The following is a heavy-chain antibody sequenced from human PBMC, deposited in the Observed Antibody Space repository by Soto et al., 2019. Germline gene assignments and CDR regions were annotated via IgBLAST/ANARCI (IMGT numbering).Heavy chain of an antibody. D-gene: IGHD2-8*01. Sequence: PAETLSLTCTVSGGSISSYYWSWIRQPPGKGLEWIGYIYYSGSTNYNPSLKSRVTISVDTSKNQFSLKLSSVTAADTAVYYCARGNINVVEGLVSWFDPWGQGTPVTVS. CDR3: ARGNINVVEGLVSWFDP. CDR2: IYYSGST. CDR1: GGSISSYY. V-gene: IGHV4-59*13. J-gene: IGHJ5*02.